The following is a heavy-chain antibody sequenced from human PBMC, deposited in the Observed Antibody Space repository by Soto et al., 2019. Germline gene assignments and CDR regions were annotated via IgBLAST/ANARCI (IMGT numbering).Heavy chain of an antibody. CDR2: IYHSLSI. D-gene: IGHD3-16*01. V-gene: IGHV4-34*01. J-gene: IGHJ4*02. CDR3: ARHGGHYFDY. CDR1: SGSFSGYY. Sequence: PSETLSLTCAVYSGSFSGYYWSWIRQPPGKGLEWIGDIYHSLSIVYNPSLKSRVTISGDSSKNQFSLKLSSVTAADTAVYYCARHGGHYFDYWGQGPLVTVSS.